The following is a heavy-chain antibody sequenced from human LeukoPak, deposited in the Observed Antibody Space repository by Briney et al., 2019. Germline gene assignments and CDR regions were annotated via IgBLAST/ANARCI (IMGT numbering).Heavy chain of an antibody. D-gene: IGHD6-13*01. Sequence: GGSLRLSCAASGFTFDDYAMYWVRQAPGKGLEWVSGISWNSANKDYGDSVKGRFTISRDNAKNSLYLQMNSLRTEDTALYYCTKGTSSSWYGANDYWGQGTLVTVSS. CDR1: GFTFDDYA. V-gene: IGHV3-9*01. CDR2: ISWNSANK. J-gene: IGHJ4*02. CDR3: TKGTSSSWYGANDY.